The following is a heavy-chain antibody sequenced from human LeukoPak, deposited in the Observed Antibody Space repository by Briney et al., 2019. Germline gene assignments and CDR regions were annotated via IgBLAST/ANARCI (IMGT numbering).Heavy chain of an antibody. D-gene: IGHD2-15*01. CDR3: ARWGYCTGGSCYRYDQ. CDR2: IKQDGSEK. Sequence: GGPLRLSCAASGFTHSSYWMSWVRQAPGKGLEWVANIKQDGSEKYYVDSVRGRFTISRDNAKNSLDLQMNSLRAEDTAVYYCARWGYCTGGSCYRYDQWGQGTLVTVSS. V-gene: IGHV3-7*01. J-gene: IGHJ4*02. CDR1: GFTHSSYW.